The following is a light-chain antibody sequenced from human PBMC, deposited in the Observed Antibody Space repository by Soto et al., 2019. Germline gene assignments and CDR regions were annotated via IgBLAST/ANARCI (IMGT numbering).Light chain of an antibody. V-gene: IGKV3-15*01. J-gene: IGKJ1*01. Sequence: EIVMTQSPATLSVSPGERATLSCRASQSVSSNLAWYQQKPGQAPRVLIYGASTRATGIPARFSGSGSGTDFTLTISGLQSEDFAVYYCQQYNNWPRTFGQGTKVEIK. CDR2: GAS. CDR3: QQYNNWPRT. CDR1: QSVSSN.